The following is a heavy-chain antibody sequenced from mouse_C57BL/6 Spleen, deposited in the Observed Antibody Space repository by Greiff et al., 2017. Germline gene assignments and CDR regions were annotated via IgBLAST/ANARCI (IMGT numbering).Heavy chain of an antibody. J-gene: IGHJ4*01. CDR3: ARPHYYGSGYAMDY. V-gene: IGHV5-17*01. D-gene: IGHD1-1*01. CDR1: GFTFSDYG. CDR2: ISSGSSTI. Sequence: EVKLQESGGGLVKPGGSLKLSCAASGFTFSDYGMHWVRQAPEKGLEWVAYISSGSSTIYYADTVKGRFTISRDNAKNTLFLQMTSLRSEDTAMYYCARPHYYGSGYAMDYWGQGTSVTVSS.